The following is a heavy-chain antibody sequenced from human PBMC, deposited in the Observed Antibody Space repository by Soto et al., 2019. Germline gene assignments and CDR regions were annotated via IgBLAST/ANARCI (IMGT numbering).Heavy chain of an antibody. CDR3: ARDSGRRIYFDY. V-gene: IGHV3-33*01. CDR1: GFTFRSYG. Sequence: GGSLRLSCTASGFTFRSYGMHWVRQAPGKGPEWVAVIWFDGSKKYYADSVKGRFTISRDNSKNTLYLEMNSLRAEETAVYYCARDSGRRIYFDYWGQGTLVTVSS. J-gene: IGHJ4*02. CDR2: IWFDGSKK.